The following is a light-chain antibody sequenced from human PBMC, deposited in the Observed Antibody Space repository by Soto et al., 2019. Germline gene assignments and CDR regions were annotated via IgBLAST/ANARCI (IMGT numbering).Light chain of an antibody. CDR2: WAS. V-gene: IGKV4-1*01. J-gene: IGKJ1*01. CDR1: QSVLSSSNNKNY. Sequence: DIVMTQSPDSLAVSLGERATINCKSSQSVLSSSNNKNYLGWYQQKPGQAPKLLISWASTRESGVPDRFSGSGSGTDFTLTISSLQAEDVAVYYCQQYYGAPLTF. CDR3: QQYYGAPLT.